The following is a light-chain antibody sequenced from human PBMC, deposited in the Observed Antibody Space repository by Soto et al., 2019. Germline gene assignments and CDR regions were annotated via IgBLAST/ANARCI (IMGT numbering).Light chain of an antibody. CDR2: EVY. CDR1: SSDVGVYNY. CDR3: TSFTTSSIWV. J-gene: IGLJ3*02. V-gene: IGLV2-14*01. Sequence: QSVLTQPRSVSGSPGQSVTISCTGTSSDVGVYNYVSWYQQHPGKAPKLIICEVYNRPSGVSNRFSGSKSGNTASLTISGLRPEDEADYYCTSFTTSSIWVFGGGTKVTVL.